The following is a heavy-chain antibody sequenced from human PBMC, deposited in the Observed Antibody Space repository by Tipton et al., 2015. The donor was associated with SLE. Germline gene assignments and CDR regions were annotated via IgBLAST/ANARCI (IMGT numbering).Heavy chain of an antibody. J-gene: IGHJ4*02. D-gene: IGHD5-12*01. CDR2: INHRGDS. Sequence: TLSLTCSVSGASFSGYYWSLIRQSPGKGLGWVGQINHRGDSKYNPSLKSRVSVSVDMSKNEFSLTVTSVTAADTAVYFCARRDDTLSGYDHWGPGALVTVSS. V-gene: IGHV4-34*01. CDR1: GASFSGYY. CDR3: ARRDDTLSGYDH.